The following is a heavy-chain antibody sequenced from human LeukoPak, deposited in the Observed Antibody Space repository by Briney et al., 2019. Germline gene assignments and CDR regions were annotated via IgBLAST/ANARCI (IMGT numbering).Heavy chain of an antibody. Sequence: SETLSLTCSVSGGSISTSNYYWVWIRQSPEKGLEWIGSIFHNGNAFYSPSLQSRVTISVDTSKNQFSLKLSSVTAADTAVYYCARLRTYYYDSSGYYGPDGAFDIWGQGTMVTVSS. CDR2: IFHNGNA. V-gene: IGHV4-39*07. D-gene: IGHD3-22*01. CDR1: GGSISTSNYY. CDR3: ARLRTYYYDSSGYYGPDGAFDI. J-gene: IGHJ3*02.